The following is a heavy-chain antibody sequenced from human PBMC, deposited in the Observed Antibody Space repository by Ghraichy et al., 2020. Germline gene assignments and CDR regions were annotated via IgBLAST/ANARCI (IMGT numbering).Heavy chain of an antibody. Sequence: SETLSLTCTVSGGSISSYYWSWIRQPPGKGLEWIGYIYYSGSTNYNPSLKSRVTISVDTSKNQFSLKLSSVTAADTAVYYCARGSRHYGDLDYWGQGTLVTVSS. D-gene: IGHD4-17*01. J-gene: IGHJ4*02. CDR2: IYYSGST. CDR1: GGSISSYY. V-gene: IGHV4-59*01. CDR3: ARGSRHYGDLDY.